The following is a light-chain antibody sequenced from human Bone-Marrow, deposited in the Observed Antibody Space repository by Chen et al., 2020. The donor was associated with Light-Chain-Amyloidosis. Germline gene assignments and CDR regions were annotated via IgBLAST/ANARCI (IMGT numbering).Light chain of an antibody. Sequence: EIVLTQSPGTLSLSPGEGANLSCRASQTISSNYLTWYQQKLGQAPRLLMYGSASRATGIPDRCTGSGSGTDFTLTINRLEPEDFAMYYCQQYCTSPLTFGGGTKVEIK. CDR2: GSA. CDR1: QTISSNY. V-gene: IGKV3-20*01. J-gene: IGKJ4*01. CDR3: QQYCTSPLT.